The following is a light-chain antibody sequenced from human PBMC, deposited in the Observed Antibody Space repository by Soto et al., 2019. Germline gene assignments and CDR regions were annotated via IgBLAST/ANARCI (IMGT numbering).Light chain of an antibody. CDR2: AAS. CDR1: QSISNC. V-gene: IGKV1-27*01. J-gene: IGKJ3*01. Sequence: DIQMTQSPSSLSASVGDRVTITCRASQSISNCLAWYQQKPGRAPKLLIYAASTLEEGVPSRFSGSGSGTDFTIIISSLQPEDVATYYCQKYDSVPPAFGPGTKVEIK. CDR3: QKYDSVPPA.